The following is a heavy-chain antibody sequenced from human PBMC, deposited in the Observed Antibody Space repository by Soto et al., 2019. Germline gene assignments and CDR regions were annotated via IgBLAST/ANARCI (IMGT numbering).Heavy chain of an antibody. D-gene: IGHD2-21*02. V-gene: IGHV1-18*01. CDR1: GYTFTNFG. CDR2: ISAYNGNT. Sequence: QVQLVQSGAEVKKPGASVKVSCKASGYTFTNFGISWVRQAPGQGLEWMGWISAYNGNTNYAQNFQGRVTMTADTPTSTADMDLRILRSYDTAVYYCARGVTPIVYWGQGTLGTVSS. CDR3: ARGVTPIVY. J-gene: IGHJ4*02.